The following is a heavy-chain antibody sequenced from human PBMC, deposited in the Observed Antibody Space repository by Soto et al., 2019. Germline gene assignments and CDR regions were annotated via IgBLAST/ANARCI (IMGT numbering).Heavy chain of an antibody. CDR2: IFPADSDT. D-gene: IGHD2-15*01. CDR3: ASSVVVPSTMNYFDY. V-gene: IGHV5-51*01. Sequence: GESLKISCKGSGYSCSNYWIAWVRQMPGKGREWMGIIFPADSDTKYSPSFQGQVTISADKSISTAYLQWSSLKASDTAMYYCASSVVVPSTMNYFDYWGQGSLVTVSS. J-gene: IGHJ4*02. CDR1: GYSCSNYW.